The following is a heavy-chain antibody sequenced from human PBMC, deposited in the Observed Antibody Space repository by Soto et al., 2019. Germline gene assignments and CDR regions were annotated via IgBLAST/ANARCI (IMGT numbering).Heavy chain of an antibody. CDR3: VRPDSTGYYSH. J-gene: IGHJ4*02. D-gene: IGHD3-9*01. CDR2: INPADSDT. Sequence: GESLKISCKGSGYSFTNYWIGWVRQMPGKGLEWMGIINPADSDTRYSPFFQGQVTVSVDKSVSTAYLQRGSLKASDTAMYYCVRPDSTGYYSHWGQGTPVTVSS. CDR1: GYSFTNYW. V-gene: IGHV5-51*01.